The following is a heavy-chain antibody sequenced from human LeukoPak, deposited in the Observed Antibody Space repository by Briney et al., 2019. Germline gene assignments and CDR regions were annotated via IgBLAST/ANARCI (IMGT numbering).Heavy chain of an antibody. V-gene: IGHV3-30-3*01. CDR1: GFTFSDYA. CDR3: ARDNYSSSWYYFDF. CDR2: ISDDGSDK. Sequence: GGSLRLSCAASGFTFSDYAIHWVRRASGKGLEWVAVISDDGSDKYYADSVKGRFTISRDNSKNTLYLQMNSLGAEDTAVYYCARDNYSSSWYYFDFWGQGTLVTVSS. D-gene: IGHD6-13*01. J-gene: IGHJ4*02.